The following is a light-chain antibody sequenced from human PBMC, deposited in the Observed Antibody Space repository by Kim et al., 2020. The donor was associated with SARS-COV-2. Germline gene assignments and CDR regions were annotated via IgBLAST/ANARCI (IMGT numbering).Light chain of an antibody. CDR2: DNN. CDR1: SSNIGNNY. CDR3: GTWDSSLSAVV. Sequence: QSVLTQPPSVSAAPGQKVSIPCSGGSSNIGNNYVSWYQQFPGTAPKLLIYDNNKRPSGIPDRFSGSKSGTSATLGITGLQTVDEADYYCGTWDSSLSAVVFGGGTQLTVL. V-gene: IGLV1-51*01. J-gene: IGLJ3*02.